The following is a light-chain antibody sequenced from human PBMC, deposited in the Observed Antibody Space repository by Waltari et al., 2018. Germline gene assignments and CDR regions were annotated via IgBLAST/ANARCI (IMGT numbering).Light chain of an antibody. CDR3: QQYNNWPLT. CDR1: QSVSSN. J-gene: IGKJ4*01. V-gene: IGKV3-15*01. CDR2: GAS. Sequence: EIVMTQSPAPLSLSPAERSTLSCRATQSVSSNLAWYQQKPGQAPRPLIYGASTRATGIPARFSGSGSGTEFTLTISSMQSEDFAVYYCQQYNNWPLTFGGGTKVEIK.